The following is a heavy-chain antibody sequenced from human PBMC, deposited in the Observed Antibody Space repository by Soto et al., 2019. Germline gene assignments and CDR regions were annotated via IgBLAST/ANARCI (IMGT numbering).Heavy chain of an antibody. Sequence: GASVKVSCKASGYTFTSYAMHWVRQAPGQRLEWMGWINAGNGNTKYSQKFQGRVTITRDTSASTAYMELSSLRSEDTAVYYCATEIAAADAFDYWGQGTLVTVSS. D-gene: IGHD6-13*01. V-gene: IGHV1-3*01. CDR2: INAGNGNT. J-gene: IGHJ4*02. CDR3: ATEIAAADAFDY. CDR1: GYTFTSYA.